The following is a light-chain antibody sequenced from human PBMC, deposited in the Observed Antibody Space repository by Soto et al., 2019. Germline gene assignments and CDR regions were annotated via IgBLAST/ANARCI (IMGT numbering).Light chain of an antibody. CDR3: CPFAGSFSYV. V-gene: IGLV2-11*01. CDR1: SSDVDRYDY. J-gene: IGLJ1*01. CDR2: DVT. Sequence: QSVLTQPRSVSGSPGQSVTISCTGTSSDVDRYDYVSWYQQHPGKAPKLIIYDVTERPAGVPDRFSGSKSGNTASLTISGLQAEDEADYSCCPFAGSFSYVFGGGTKVTVL.